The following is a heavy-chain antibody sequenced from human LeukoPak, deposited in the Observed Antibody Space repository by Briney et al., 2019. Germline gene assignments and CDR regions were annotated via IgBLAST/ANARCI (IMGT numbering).Heavy chain of an antibody. CDR1: GGTFSSYA. V-gene: IGHV1-69*05. CDR2: IIPIFGTA. D-gene: IGHD6-13*01. Sequence: GASVKVSCKASGGTFSSYAISWVRQAPGQGLEWMGGIIPIFGTANYAQKFQGRVTITTDESTSTAYMELSSLRSEDTAVYYCASGALQQLVPLDYWGQGTLVTVSS. CDR3: ASGALQQLVPLDY. J-gene: IGHJ4*02.